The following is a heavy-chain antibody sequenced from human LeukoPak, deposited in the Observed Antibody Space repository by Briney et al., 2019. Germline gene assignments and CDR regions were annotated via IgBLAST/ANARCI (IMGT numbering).Heavy chain of an antibody. J-gene: IGHJ6*03. CDR3: ARQGAAGKYYYYYMDV. D-gene: IGHD6-13*01. Sequence: GESLKISCKGSGYSFSTNWIGWLRQMPGKGLEWMGIIYPDDSNTIYSPSFQGQVTISADKSISTAYLEWSSLKASDTAMYYCARQGAAGKYYYYYMDVWGKGTTVTVSS. V-gene: IGHV5-51*01. CDR1: GYSFSTNW. CDR2: IYPDDSNT.